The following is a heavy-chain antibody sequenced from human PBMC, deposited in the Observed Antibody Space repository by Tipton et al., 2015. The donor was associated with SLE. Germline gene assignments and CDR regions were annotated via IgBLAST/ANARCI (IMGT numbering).Heavy chain of an antibody. CDR1: GFTFSTFW. V-gene: IGHV3-7*05. D-gene: IGHD6-13*01. CDR3: ARAGAAGDHIDS. CDR2: IKQDGSEK. J-gene: IGHJ4*02. Sequence: SLRLSCAASGFTFSTFWMNWVRQAPGKGLEWVANIKQDGSEKYYVDSVKGRFTISRDNAKNSLYLKMNSLRAEDTAVYYCARAGAAGDHIDSWGQGTLVTVSS.